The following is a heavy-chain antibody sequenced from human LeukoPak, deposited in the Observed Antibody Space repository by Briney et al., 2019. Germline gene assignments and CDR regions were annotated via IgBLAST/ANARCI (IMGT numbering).Heavy chain of an antibody. V-gene: IGHV4-34*01. J-gene: IGHJ6*02. CDR1: GGSFSGYY. D-gene: IGHD2-15*01. CDR3: ARDFDGYCSGGSCYSYGMDV. Sequence: SETLSLTCAVYGGSFSGYYWSWIRQPPGKGLEWIGEINHSGSTNYNPSLKSRVTISVDTSKNQFSLKLSSVTAADTAVYYCARDFDGYCSGGSCYSYGMDVWGQGTTVTVSS. CDR2: INHSGST.